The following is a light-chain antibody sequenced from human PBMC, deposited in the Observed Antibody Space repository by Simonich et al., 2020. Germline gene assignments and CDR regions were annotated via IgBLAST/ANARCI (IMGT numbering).Light chain of an antibody. CDR3: SSYAGSNNLRV. CDR1: SSDVGGYNY. CDR2: EVS. V-gene: IGLV2-8*01. Sequence: QSALTQPPSASGSPGQSVTISCTGTSSDVGGYNYVSWYQQHPGKAPKLMIYEVSKRPSGAPDRFSGSKSGNTASLTVSGLQAEDEADYYCSSYAGSNNLRVFGGGTKLTVL. J-gene: IGLJ3*02.